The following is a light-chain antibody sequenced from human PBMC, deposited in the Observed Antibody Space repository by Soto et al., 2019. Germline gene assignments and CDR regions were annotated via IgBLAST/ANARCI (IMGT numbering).Light chain of an antibody. V-gene: IGLV1-47*01. CDR2: RNN. CDR3: AAWDGSFWV. J-gene: IGLJ3*02. Sequence: QSVLTQPPSASGTPGQRVTISCSGSSSNIGSNYVYWYQQLPGTAPKLLIYRNNQRPSGVPDRFSGSKSGTSASLAISGLRSEDEADYYCAAWDGSFWVFGGGTKLTVL. CDR1: SSNIGSNY.